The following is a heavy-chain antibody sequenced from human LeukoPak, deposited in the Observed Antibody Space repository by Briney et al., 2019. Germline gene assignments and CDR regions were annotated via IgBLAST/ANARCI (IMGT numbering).Heavy chain of an antibody. CDR3: ARGIVAAGTFDY. J-gene: IGHJ4*02. Sequence: SETLSLTCTVSGGSISSSYWSWIRRPPGKGLEWIGYISYNGGANYNPSLRSRVTISIDTSKNQFSLKLSSVTAADTAVYYCARGIVAAGTFDYWGQGTLVTVSS. D-gene: IGHD6-13*01. V-gene: IGHV4-59*08. CDR2: ISYNGGA. CDR1: GGSISSSY.